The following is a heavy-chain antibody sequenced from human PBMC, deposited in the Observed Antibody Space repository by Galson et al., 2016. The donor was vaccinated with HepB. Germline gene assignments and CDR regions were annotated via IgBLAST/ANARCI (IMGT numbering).Heavy chain of an antibody. J-gene: IGHJ4*02. Sequence: SLRLSCAASGFKIDDYGMTWVRQAPGKGLEWVSRINWNGASTGYADSVKGRFTISRDNSRNTVYLHMTSLRVEDTAVYYCAKRGYGDGPIDYWGQGTLVTVSP. V-gene: IGHV3-20*04. CDR1: GFKIDDYG. D-gene: IGHD4/OR15-4a*01. CDR2: INWNGAST. CDR3: AKRGYGDGPIDY.